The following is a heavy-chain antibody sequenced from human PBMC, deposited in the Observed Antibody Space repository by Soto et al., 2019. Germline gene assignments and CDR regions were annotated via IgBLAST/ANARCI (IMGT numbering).Heavy chain of an antibody. CDR3: ARRWGRNFDY. V-gene: IGHV1-3*04. J-gene: IGHJ4*02. D-gene: IGHD3-16*01. CDR2: FNTGNGNT. Sequence: ASVKVSCKASGYTFTNHAIQWVRQAPGQGLEWMGWFNTGNGNTKYSQKFQGRFTITTDTSASTAYMDLSSLTSEDTAVYYCARRWGRNFDYWGQGTLVTVSS. CDR1: GYTFTNHA.